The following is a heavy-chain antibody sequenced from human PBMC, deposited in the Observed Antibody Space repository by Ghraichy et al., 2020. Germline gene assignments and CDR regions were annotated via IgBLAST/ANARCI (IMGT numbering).Heavy chain of an antibody. CDR2: IYYSGST. CDR3: ATRAYDSSGYYRWDYYYGMDV. V-gene: IGHV4-39*01. Sequence: SETLSLTCTVSGGSISSSSYYWGWIRQPPGKGLEWIGSIYYSGSTYYNPSLKSRVTISVDTSKNQFSLKLSSVTAADTAVYYCATRAYDSSGYYRWDYYYGMDVWGQGTTVTVSS. J-gene: IGHJ6*02. CDR1: GGSISSSSYY. D-gene: IGHD3-22*01.